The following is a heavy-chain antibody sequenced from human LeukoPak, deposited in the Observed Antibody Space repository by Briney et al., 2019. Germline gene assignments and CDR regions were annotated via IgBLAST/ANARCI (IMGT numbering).Heavy chain of an antibody. Sequence: GGSLRLSCAASGFTFRNYWMGWVRQAPGKGLEWISDISTGSDSTYHIESVRGRFTISRDNSKNTLYLQMNSLRLDDTAVYYCASGLYGGVFDNWGQGTLVTVSS. CDR2: ISTGSDST. CDR1: GFTFRNYW. V-gene: IGHV3-23*01. D-gene: IGHD4/OR15-4a*01. J-gene: IGHJ4*02. CDR3: ASGLYGGVFDN.